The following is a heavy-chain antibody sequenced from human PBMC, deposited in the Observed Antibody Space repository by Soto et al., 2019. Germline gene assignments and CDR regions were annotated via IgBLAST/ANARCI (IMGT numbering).Heavy chain of an antibody. J-gene: IGHJ6*02. CDR2: IIPIFGTA. CDR1: GGTFSSYA. Sequence: GASVKVSCKASGGTFSSYAISWVRQAPGQGLEWMGGIIPIFGTANYAQKFQGRVTITADESTSTAYMELSSLRSEDTAVYYCARGGPYANGMDVWGQGTTVTVSS. CDR3: ARGGPYANGMDV. D-gene: IGHD1-26*01. V-gene: IGHV1-69*13.